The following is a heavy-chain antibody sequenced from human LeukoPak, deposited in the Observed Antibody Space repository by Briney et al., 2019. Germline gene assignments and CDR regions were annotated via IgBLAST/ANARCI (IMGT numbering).Heavy chain of an antibody. CDR3: ARGGSHGGFDI. V-gene: IGHV3-48*04. J-gene: IGHJ3*02. CDR2: ISSSSSTI. CDR1: GFTFSSYS. D-gene: IGHD1-26*01. Sequence: GGSLRLSCAASGFTFSSYSMNWVRQAPGKGLEWVSYISSSSSTIYYADSVKTRFLISRDNAKNTLYLQMNSLRAEDTAVYYCARGGSHGGFDIWGQGTMVTVSS.